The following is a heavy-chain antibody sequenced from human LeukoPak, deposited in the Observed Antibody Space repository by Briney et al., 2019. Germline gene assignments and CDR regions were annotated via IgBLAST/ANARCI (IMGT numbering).Heavy chain of an antibody. CDR2: ISSSSSTI. V-gene: IGHV3-48*01. CDR1: GFTFSSYS. Sequence: GGSLRLSCAASGFTFSSYSMNWVRQAPGKGLEWVSYISSSSSTIYYADSVKGRFTISRDNAKNSLYLQMNSLRAEDTAVYYCARGHGYYFDYWGQGTLVTVSS. J-gene: IGHJ4*02. D-gene: IGHD2-2*03. CDR3: ARGHGYYFDY.